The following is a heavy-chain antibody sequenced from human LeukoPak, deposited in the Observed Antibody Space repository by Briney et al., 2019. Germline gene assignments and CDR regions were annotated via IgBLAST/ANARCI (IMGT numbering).Heavy chain of an antibody. V-gene: IGHV3-49*04. Sequence: QPGGSLRLSCAASGFTFSSYAMHWVRQAPGKGLEWVGFIRSKAYGGTTEYAASVKGRFTISRDDSKSIAYLQMNSLKTEDTAVYYCTRALYGSGSYTALDYWGQGTLVTVSS. CDR1: GFTFSSYA. CDR2: IRSKAYGGTT. J-gene: IGHJ4*02. CDR3: TRALYGSGSYTALDY. D-gene: IGHD3-10*01.